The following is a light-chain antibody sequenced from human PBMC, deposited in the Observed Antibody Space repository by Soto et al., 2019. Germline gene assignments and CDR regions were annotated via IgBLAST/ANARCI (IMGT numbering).Light chain of an antibody. CDR3: QQYNDWPWT. V-gene: IGKV3-15*01. CDR2: GAS. Sequence: EIVMTQSPATLSVSPGERATLSCRASQSVASNLAWYQQKPGQAPRLLIFGASTRATGIPARFSGRGSGTEFTLTISSQQSEDFAAYHCQQYNDWPWTFGQGTKVGIK. J-gene: IGKJ1*01. CDR1: QSVASN.